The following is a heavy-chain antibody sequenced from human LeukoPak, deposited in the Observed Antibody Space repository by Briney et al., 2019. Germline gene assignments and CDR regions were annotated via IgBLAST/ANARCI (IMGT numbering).Heavy chain of an antibody. CDR3: ARDEHWRNTAYFFDQ. CDR2: IYSGGST. V-gene: IGHV3-66*02. D-gene: IGHD1-1*01. Sequence: GGSLRLSCAASGFTVSSNYMSWVRQAPGKGLEWVSVIYSGGSTYYADSVKGRFTISRDNSESRVYLQTNSLTAEDTAVYYCARDEHWRNTAYFFDQWGQGTLVTVS. CDR1: GFTVSSNY. J-gene: IGHJ4*02.